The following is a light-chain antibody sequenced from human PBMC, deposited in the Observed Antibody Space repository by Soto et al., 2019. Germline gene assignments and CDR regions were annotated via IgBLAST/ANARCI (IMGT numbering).Light chain of an antibody. CDR2: LNSDGSH. J-gene: IGLJ3*02. CDR1: SGHSSYA. CDR3: QTWGTGFWV. V-gene: IGLV4-69*01. Sequence: QSVLTQSPSASASLGASVKLTCTLSSGHSSYAIAWHQQQPEKGPRYLMKLNSDGSHSKGDGIPDRFSGSSSGAERYLTISSLQSEDEADYYCQTWGTGFWVFGGGTNSPS.